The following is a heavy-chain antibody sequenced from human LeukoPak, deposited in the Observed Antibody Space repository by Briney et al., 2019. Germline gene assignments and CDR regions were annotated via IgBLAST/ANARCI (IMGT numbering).Heavy chain of an antibody. J-gene: IGHJ6*02. V-gene: IGHV3-30-3*01. D-gene: IGHD2-2*01. CDR1: GFTFSSYA. Sequence: QPGGSLRLSCAASGFTFSSYAMHWVRQAPGKGLEWVAVISYDGSNKYYADCVKGRFTISRDNSKNTLYLQMNSLRAEDTAVYYCARDVVPAAIYYYYGMDVWGQGTTVTVSS. CDR2: ISYDGSNK. CDR3: ARDVVPAAIYYYYGMDV.